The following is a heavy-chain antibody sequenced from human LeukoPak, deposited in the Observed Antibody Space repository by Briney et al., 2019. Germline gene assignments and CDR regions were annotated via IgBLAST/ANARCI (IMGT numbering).Heavy chain of an antibody. CDR2: INPNSGGT. V-gene: IGHV1-2*06. CDR3: ARLEMATTGGAFDI. J-gene: IGHJ3*02. Sequence: ASAKVSCKASGYTFTGYYMHWVRQAPGQGLEWMGRINPNSGGTNYAQKFQGRVTMTRDTPISTAYMELSRLRSDDTAVYYCARLEMATTGGAFDIWGQGTMVTVSS. D-gene: IGHD5-24*01. CDR1: GYTFTGYY.